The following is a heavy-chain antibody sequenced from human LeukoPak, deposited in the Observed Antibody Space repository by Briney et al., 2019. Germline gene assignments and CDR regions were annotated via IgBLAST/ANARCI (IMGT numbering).Heavy chain of an antibody. D-gene: IGHD1-20*01. CDR3: ATSNWNYFDY. CDR2: IYYSGST. V-gene: IGHV4-59*08. Sequence: SETLSLTCTVSGGSISSYYWSWIRQPPGKGLEWIGYIYYSGSTNCNPSLKSRVTISVDTSKNQFSLKLSSVTAADTAVYYCATSNWNYFDYWGQGTLVTVSS. J-gene: IGHJ4*02. CDR1: GGSISSYY.